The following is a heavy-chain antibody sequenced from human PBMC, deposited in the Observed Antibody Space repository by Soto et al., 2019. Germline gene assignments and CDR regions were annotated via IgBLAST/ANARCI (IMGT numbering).Heavy chain of an antibody. CDR1: GFTFSSYA. Sequence: EVQLLESGGGLVQPGGSLRLSCAASGFTFSSYAMSWVRQAPGKGLEWVSAISGSGGSTYYADSVKGRFTISRDNSKNTLYLQMNSLRAEDTAVYYCAKGDMVRGVILALVDYWGQGTLVTVSS. CDR3: AKGDMVRGVILALVDY. J-gene: IGHJ4*02. CDR2: ISGSGGST. V-gene: IGHV3-23*01. D-gene: IGHD3-10*01.